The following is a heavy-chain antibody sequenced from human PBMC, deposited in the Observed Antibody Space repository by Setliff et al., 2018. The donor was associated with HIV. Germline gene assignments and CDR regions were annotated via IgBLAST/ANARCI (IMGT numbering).Heavy chain of an antibody. D-gene: IGHD7-27*01. CDR2: IKEDGSEK. J-gene: IGHJ3*02. CDR1: GFNFSNYW. Sequence: PGGSLRLSCEGSGFNFSNYWISWVRQGPGKGLEWVAKIKEDGSEKYYVDSVKGRFTISRDNAKNSLYLQMDSLSTEDTAVYYCILLGMHGALNIWGQGTMVTVSS. CDR3: ILLGMHGALNI. V-gene: IGHV3-7*03.